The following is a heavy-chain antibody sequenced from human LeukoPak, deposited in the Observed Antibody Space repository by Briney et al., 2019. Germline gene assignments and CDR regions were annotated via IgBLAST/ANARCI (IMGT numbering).Heavy chain of an antibody. D-gene: IGHD6-6*01. CDR2: MNPNSGNT. Sequence: ASVKVSCKASGYTFTSYDINWVRQATGQGLEWMGWMNPNSGNTGCAQKFQGRVTMTRNTSISTAYMELSSLRSEDTAVYYCARNPLRSIAARRYYYGMDVWGQGTTVTVSS. V-gene: IGHV1-8*01. CDR1: GYTFTSYD. J-gene: IGHJ6*02. CDR3: ARNPLRSIAARRYYYGMDV.